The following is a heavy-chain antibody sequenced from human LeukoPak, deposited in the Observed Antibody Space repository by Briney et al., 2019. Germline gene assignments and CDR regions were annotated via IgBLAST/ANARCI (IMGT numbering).Heavy chain of an antibody. Sequence: PSETLSLTCTVSGGSISSYYWSWIRQPPGKGLEWIGYIYYSGSTNYNPSLKSRVTISVDTSKNQFSLKLSSVTAADTAVYYCAREQSELEGYYYYMDVCGKGTTVTVSS. CDR3: AREQSELEGYYYYMDV. D-gene: IGHD3-3*01. V-gene: IGHV4-59*01. J-gene: IGHJ6*03. CDR2: IYYSGST. CDR1: GGSISSYY.